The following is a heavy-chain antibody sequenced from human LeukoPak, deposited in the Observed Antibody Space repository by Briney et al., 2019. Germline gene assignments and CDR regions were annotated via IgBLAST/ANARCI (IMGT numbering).Heavy chain of an antibody. D-gene: IGHD1-14*01. Sequence: GGSLRLSCSASEFTFSNFWMSWVRQAPGKGPEWVANIKQDGSEKYYVDSVKGRFTISRDNAETSLHLQMNSLRAEDTAVYYCARGGNHSDYWYFDLWGRGTLVTVSS. CDR2: IKQDGSEK. CDR1: EFTFSNFW. V-gene: IGHV3-7*01. J-gene: IGHJ2*01. CDR3: ARGGNHSDYWYFDL.